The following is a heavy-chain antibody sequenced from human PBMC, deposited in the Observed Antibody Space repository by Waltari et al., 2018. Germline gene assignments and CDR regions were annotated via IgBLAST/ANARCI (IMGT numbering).Heavy chain of an antibody. V-gene: IGHV1-8*01. Sequence: QVQLVQSGAEVKKPGASVKVSCKASGYTFTSYDIHWVRQATGQGLEWMGWMNPNSGNTGYAQKFQGRVTMTRNTSISTAYMELSSLRSEDTAVYYCARGHPYYYDSSGYYIDYWGQGTLVTVSS. J-gene: IGHJ4*02. CDR2: MNPNSGNT. CDR1: GYTFTSYD. D-gene: IGHD3-22*01. CDR3: ARGHPYYYDSSGYYIDY.